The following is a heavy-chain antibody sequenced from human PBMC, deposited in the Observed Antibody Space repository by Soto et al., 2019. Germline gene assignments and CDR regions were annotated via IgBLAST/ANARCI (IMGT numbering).Heavy chain of an antibody. J-gene: IGHJ6*03. CDR2: IYYSGST. D-gene: IGHD4-17*01. Sequence: SETLSLTCTVSGGSISSYYWNWIRQPPGQGLEWIGGIYYSGSTYYNPSLKSRVTISVDTSKNQFSLKLSSVTAADTAVYYCASGRYGDYGYYYYYMDVWGKGTTVTVSS. CDR1: GGSISSYY. CDR3: ASGRYGDYGYYYYYMDV. V-gene: IGHV4-59*08.